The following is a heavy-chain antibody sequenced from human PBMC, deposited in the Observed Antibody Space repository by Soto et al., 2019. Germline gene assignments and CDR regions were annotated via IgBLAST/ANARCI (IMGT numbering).Heavy chain of an antibody. Sequence: GASVKVSCKASGGTFSSYAISWVRQAPGQGLEWMGGIIPIFGTANYAQKFQGRVTTTADESTSTAYMELSSLRSEDTAVYYCASSPLDNWNYGGSDYWGQGTLVTVSS. CDR3: ASSPLDNWNYGGSDY. D-gene: IGHD1-7*01. J-gene: IGHJ4*02. V-gene: IGHV1-69*13. CDR1: GGTFSSYA. CDR2: IIPIFGTA.